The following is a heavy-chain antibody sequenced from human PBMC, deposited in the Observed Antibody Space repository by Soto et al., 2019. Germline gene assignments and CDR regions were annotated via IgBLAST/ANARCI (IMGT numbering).Heavy chain of an antibody. CDR1: GYPVTAYY. CDR2: INPATGAA. D-gene: IGHD3-3*01. CDR3: ADGGGVGVAGSAAFDM. J-gene: IGHJ3*02. V-gene: IGHV1-2*02. Sequence: QLHLVHSGAVVKKPGASVTVSCSASGYPVTAYYMHWVRQAPGRGPEWMGGINPATGAAKYTQTFQGGGHQARDASSSTDIEKPRGPTSEDTAVLFWADGGGVGVAGSAAFDMWGQGTVVTVSS.